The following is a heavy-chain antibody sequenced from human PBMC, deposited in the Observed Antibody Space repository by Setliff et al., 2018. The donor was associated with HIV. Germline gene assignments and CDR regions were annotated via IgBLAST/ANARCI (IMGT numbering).Heavy chain of an antibody. CDR3: ARGMDYYDTSGYYQYYFDY. CDR1: GYSFTDYY. D-gene: IGHD3-22*01. CDR2: INPKSGGT. V-gene: IGHV1-2*04. J-gene: IGHJ4*02. Sequence: ASVKVSCKASGYSFTDYYIHWVRQAPGQGLEWRGWINPKSGGTNYAQKFQGWITMTRDTSISTAYMELSRLRSDDTAVYYCARGMDYYDTSGYYQYYFDYWGQGTLVTAPQ.